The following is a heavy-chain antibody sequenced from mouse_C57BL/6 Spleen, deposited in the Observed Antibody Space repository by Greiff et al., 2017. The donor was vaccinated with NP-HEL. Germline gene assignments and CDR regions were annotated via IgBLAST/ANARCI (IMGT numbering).Heavy chain of an antibody. D-gene: IGHD1-1*01. CDR2: IDPNSGGT. Sequence: QVQLKQPGAELVKPGASVKLSCKASGYTFTSYWMHWVKQRPGRGLEWIGRIDPNSGGTKYNEKFKSKATLTVDKPSSTAYMQLSSLTSEDSAVYYCAREGDYYGSSYPLLGYWGQGTTLTVSS. CDR3: AREGDYYGSSYPLLGY. V-gene: IGHV1-72*01. CDR1: GYTFTSYW. J-gene: IGHJ2*01.